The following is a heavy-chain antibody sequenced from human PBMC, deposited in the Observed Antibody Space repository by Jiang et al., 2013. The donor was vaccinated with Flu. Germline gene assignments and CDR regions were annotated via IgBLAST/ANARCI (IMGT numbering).Heavy chain of an antibody. Sequence: TCAISGDSVSSNSAAWNWIRQSPSRGLEWLARTFYRSNWFHDYAVSVRSRITINPDTSKNQFSLQLDSVTPDDTAVYYCARGPPAYHYFGMDVWGQGTHGHRL. CDR2: TFYRSNWFH. CDR1: GDSVSSNSAA. V-gene: IGHV6-1*01. CDR3: ARGPPAYHYFGMDV. J-gene: IGHJ6*02.